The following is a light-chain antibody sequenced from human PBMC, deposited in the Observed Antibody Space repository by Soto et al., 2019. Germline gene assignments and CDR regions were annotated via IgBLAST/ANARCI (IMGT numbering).Light chain of an antibody. CDR3: QSYDSSLSHVV. CDR2: GDN. V-gene: IGLV1-40*01. Sequence: QSVVTQPPSVSGAPGQRGTIPCTGSSSNIGSYYDVHWYQQLPGTVPKLLIYGDNNRPSGVPDRFSGSKSGTSASLAITGLQAEDEADYYCQSYDSSLSHVVFGGGTKLTVL. J-gene: IGLJ2*01. CDR1: SSNIGSYYD.